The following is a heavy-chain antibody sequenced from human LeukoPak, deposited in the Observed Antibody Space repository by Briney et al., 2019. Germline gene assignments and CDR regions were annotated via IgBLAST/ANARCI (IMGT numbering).Heavy chain of an antibody. J-gene: IGHJ4*02. CDR3: ARGRYSGYYDSRSYGLGDY. CDR2: IDSDGSST. D-gene: IGHD3-22*01. Sequence: HPGGSLRLSCAASGFTFSSYWMHWVRQAPGKGLVWVSRIDSDGSSTNSADSVKGRFTISRDNAKNTLYLQMNSLRAEDTAVYYCARGRYSGYYDSRSYGLGDYWGQGTLVTVSS. CDR1: GFTFSSYW. V-gene: IGHV3-74*01.